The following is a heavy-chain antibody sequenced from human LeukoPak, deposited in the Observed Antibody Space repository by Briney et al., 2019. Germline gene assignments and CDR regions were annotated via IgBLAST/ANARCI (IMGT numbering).Heavy chain of an antibody. CDR3: ARRATTVTTGDWFDP. V-gene: IGHV5-51*01. CDR2: IYPGDSDT. J-gene: IGHJ5*02. D-gene: IGHD4-17*01. Sequence: GKSLKISCKGSGYSFTSYWIGWVRQMPGKGLEWMGIIYPGDSDTRYSPSFQGQVTISADKSISTAYLQWSSLKASDTAMYYCARRATTVTTGDWFDPWGQGTLVTVSS. CDR1: GYSFTSYW.